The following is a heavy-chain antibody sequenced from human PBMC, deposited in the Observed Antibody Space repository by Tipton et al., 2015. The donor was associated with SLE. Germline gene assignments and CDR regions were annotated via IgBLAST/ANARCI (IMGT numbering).Heavy chain of an antibody. CDR3: ARDQGRGLVDY. CDR2: INASGTAT. D-gene: IGHD4-17*01. V-gene: IGHV3-11*06. Sequence: GSLRLSCAASGFRFTDYYMVWVRQAPGKGLEWVSGINASGTATSNADSVKGRFSIARDNAKNSLYLQMNSLRAEDTAVYYCARDQGRGLVDYWGQGTLVTAS. J-gene: IGHJ4*02. CDR1: GFRFTDYY.